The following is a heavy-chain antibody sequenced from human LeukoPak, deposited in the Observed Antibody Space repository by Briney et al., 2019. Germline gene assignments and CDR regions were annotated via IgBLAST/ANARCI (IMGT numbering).Heavy chain of an antibody. CDR3: AKGYDILTGYFFDY. V-gene: IGHV3-23*01. Sequence: GGSLRLSCAASGFTFSIYAMSWVRQAPGKGLKWVSSISDTGESTYYADSAKGRFTISRDNSKNTLFLQMNTLGAEDAALYYCAKGYDILTGYFFDYWGQGTLVTVSS. CDR1: GFTFSIYA. CDR2: ISDTGEST. J-gene: IGHJ4*02. D-gene: IGHD3-9*01.